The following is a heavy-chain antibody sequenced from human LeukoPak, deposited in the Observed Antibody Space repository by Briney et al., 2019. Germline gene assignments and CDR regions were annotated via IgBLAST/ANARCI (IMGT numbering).Heavy chain of an antibody. V-gene: IGHV3-48*04. J-gene: IGHJ4*02. Sequence: GGSLRLSCAASGFIFSNYNMNWVRQTPGKGLEWLSYISSSSGTIYYADSVKGRFTISRDNAKNSLYLQMNSLRAEDTAVYYCARDGKYYYDSSGYALFDYWGQGTLVTVSS. D-gene: IGHD3-22*01. CDR2: ISSSSGTI. CDR3: ARDGKYYYDSSGYALFDY. CDR1: GFIFSNYN.